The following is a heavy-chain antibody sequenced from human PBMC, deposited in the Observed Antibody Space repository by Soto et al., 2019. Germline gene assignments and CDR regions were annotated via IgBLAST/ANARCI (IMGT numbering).Heavy chain of an antibody. J-gene: IGHJ4*02. CDR2: INHSGST. CDR1: GGSFSGYY. V-gene: IGHV4-34*01. D-gene: IGHD3-10*01. Sequence: SETLSLTCAVYGGSFSGYYWSWIRQPPGKGLEWIGEINHSGSTNYNPSLKSRVTISVDTSKNQFSLKLSSVTAADTAVYYCARGRITMVRGVTYGYWGQGTLVTSPQ. CDR3: ARGRITMVRGVTYGY.